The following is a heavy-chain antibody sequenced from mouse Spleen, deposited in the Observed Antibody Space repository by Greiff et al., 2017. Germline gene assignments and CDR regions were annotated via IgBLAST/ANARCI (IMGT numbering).Heavy chain of an antibody. CDR3: AREITTAFMDY. CDR2: ISYDGSN. CDR1: GYSITSGYY. V-gene: IGHV3-6*01. J-gene: IGHJ4*01. Sequence: EVQRVESGPGLVKPSQSLSLTCSVTGYSITSGYYWNWIRQFPGNKLEWMGYISYDGSNNYNPSLKNRISITRDTSKNQFFLKLNSVTTEDTATYYCAREITTAFMDYWGQGTSVTVSS. D-gene: IGHD1-2*01.